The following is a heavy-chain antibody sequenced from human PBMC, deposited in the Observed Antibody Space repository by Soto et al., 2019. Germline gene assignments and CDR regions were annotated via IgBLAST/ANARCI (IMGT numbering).Heavy chain of an antibody. CDR3: SQQRAEYFQH. Sequence: QVQLVQSGAEVKKPGSSVKVSCKASGGTFSSYAIIWVRQAPGQGLEWMGGIIPIFGTANYAQKFQGRVTITADESTSTAYMALSSLRSEDTAVYSCSQQRAEYFQHWGQGTLVTVSS. J-gene: IGHJ1*01. CDR1: GGTFSSYA. CDR2: IIPIFGTA. V-gene: IGHV1-69*12. D-gene: IGHD6-25*01.